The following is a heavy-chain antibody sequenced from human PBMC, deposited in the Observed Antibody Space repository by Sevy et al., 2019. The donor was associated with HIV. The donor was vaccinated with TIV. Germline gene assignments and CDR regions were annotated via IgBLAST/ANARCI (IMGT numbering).Heavy chain of an antibody. D-gene: IGHD6-19*01. CDR2: INHSGST. CDR3: VRGPSGFLGMDV. J-gene: IGHJ6*02. Sequence: SETLSLTCAVYGGSFSGYYWSWIRQPPGKGLEWIGEINHSGSTNYNPSLKSRVTISVDTSKNQFSLKLSSVTAADTAVYYCVRGPSGFLGMDVWGQGTTVTVSS. CDR1: GGSFSGYY. V-gene: IGHV4-34*01.